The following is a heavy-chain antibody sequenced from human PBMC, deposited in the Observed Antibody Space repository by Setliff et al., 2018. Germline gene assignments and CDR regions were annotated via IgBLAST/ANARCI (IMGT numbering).Heavy chain of an antibody. J-gene: IGHJ6*03. CDR2: IYIGGSA. CDR3: AREQWLDPPGYYYMDV. V-gene: IGHV4-38-2*02. CDR1: GYSISSAYY. D-gene: IGHD6-19*01. Sequence: PSETLSLTCAVSGYSISSAYYWGWIRQPPGKGLEWIGHIYIGGSANYNPSLKSRVTISLDTSKNQFSLKLNSVTAADMAVYYCAREQWLDPPGYYYMDVWAKGTTVTVSS.